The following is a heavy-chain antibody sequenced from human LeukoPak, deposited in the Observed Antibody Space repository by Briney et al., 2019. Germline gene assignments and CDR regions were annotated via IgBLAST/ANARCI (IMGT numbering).Heavy chain of an antibody. CDR3: ARLYAPNLQEQVWGYYFDY. V-gene: IGHV4-39*07. D-gene: IGHD5-18*01. Sequence: PSETLSLTCTVSGGSISSSSYYWGWIRQPPGRGLEWIGSIYYSGSTYYNPSLKSRVTISVDTSKNQFSLKLSSVTAADTAVYYCARLYAPNLQEQVWGYYFDYWGQGTLVTVSS. J-gene: IGHJ4*02. CDR1: GGSISSSSYY. CDR2: IYYSGST.